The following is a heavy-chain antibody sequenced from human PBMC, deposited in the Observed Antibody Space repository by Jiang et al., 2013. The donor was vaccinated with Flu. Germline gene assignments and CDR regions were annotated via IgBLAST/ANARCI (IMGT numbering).Heavy chain of an antibody. CDR2: ISYDGSNK. CDR1: GFTFSSYA. V-gene: IGHV3-30-3*01. Sequence: GGGVVQPGRSLRLSCAASGFTFSSYAMHWVRQAPGKGLEWVAVISYDGSNKYYADSVKGRFTISRDNSKNTLYLQMNSLRAEDTAVYYCARDYDILTGYVSGDGMDVWGQGTTVTVSS. J-gene: IGHJ6*02. CDR3: ARDYDILTGYVSGDGMDV. D-gene: IGHD3-9*01.